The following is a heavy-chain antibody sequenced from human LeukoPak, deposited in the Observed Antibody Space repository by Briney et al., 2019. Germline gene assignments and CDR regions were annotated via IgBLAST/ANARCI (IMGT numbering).Heavy chain of an antibody. D-gene: IGHD6-19*01. Sequence: PSETLSLTCTVSGGSISSYYWSWIRQPPGKGLEWIGYIYYSGSTNYNPSLKSRVTISVDTSKNQFSLKLSSVTAADTAVYYCARDRTIAVAGTGWFDPWGQGTLVTVSS. CDR3: ARDRTIAVAGTGWFDP. CDR1: GGSISSYY. V-gene: IGHV4-59*01. J-gene: IGHJ5*02. CDR2: IYYSGST.